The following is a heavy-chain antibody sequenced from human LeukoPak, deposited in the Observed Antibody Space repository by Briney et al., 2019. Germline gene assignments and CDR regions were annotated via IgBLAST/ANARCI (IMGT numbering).Heavy chain of an antibody. Sequence: TGGSLRLSCAASGFTFSTYYMNWVRQAPGKGLEWVAVLSYDGSNKYYADSVKGRFTISRDNSKNTLYLQMNSLRAEDTAAYYCARAGYGANSNYFDYWGQGTLVTVSS. CDR3: ARAGYGANSNYFDY. D-gene: IGHD4-23*01. CDR1: GFTFSTYY. CDR2: LSYDGSNK. V-gene: IGHV3-30-3*01. J-gene: IGHJ4*02.